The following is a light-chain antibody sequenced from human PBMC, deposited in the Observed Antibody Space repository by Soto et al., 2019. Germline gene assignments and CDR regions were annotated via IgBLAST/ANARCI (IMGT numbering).Light chain of an antibody. CDR2: GVN. J-gene: IGLJ1*01. V-gene: IGLV2-23*02. CDR3: CSYAGSSVV. CDR1: NTDVGGYNL. Sequence: QSVLTQPASVSGSPGQSITISCTGTNTDVGGYNLVSWYQQHPGKAPKLIIFGVNERPSGVSTRFSGSKSGDTASLTISGVQAEDEADYHCCSYAGSSVVFGTGTKLTVL.